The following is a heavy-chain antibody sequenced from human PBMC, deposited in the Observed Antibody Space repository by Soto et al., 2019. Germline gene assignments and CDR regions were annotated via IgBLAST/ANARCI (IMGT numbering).Heavy chain of an antibody. Sequence: EVQLVESGGVVVQPGGSLRLSCAASGFTFDDYAMHWVRQATGKGLEWVSLISWDGGSTYYADSVKGRFTISRDNSKNSLYLQMNSLRAEAIALYYCEKVSVYYSSGWYYFDYWGQGTLGTVS. CDR2: ISWDGGST. D-gene: IGHD6-19*01. CDR3: EKVSVYYSSGWYYFDY. CDR1: GFTFDDYA. V-gene: IGHV3-43D*04. J-gene: IGHJ4*02.